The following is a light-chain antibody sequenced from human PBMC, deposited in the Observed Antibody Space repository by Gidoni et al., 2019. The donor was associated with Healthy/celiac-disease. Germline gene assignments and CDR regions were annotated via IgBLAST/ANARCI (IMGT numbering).Light chain of an antibody. CDR1: QSISSY. Sequence: DSQMTQSPSSLSASVGDRVTITCRASQSISSYLNWYQQKPGKAPNLLIYAASSLQSGVPSRFSGSGSGTDFTLTISSLQPEDFATYYCQQSYSTAGTFGQGTKVEIK. CDR3: QQSYSTAGT. V-gene: IGKV1-39*01. J-gene: IGKJ1*01. CDR2: AAS.